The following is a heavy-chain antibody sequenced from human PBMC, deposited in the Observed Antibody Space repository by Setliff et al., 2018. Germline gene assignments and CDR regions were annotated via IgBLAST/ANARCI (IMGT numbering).Heavy chain of an antibody. CDR2: INVAKGNT. J-gene: IGHJ5*02. CDR1: GYIFTNYV. CDR3: ARGGEYCDGVSCFSYNWFDM. V-gene: IGHV1-3*01. Sequence: ASVKVSCKASGYIFTNYVIQWVRQAPGQGLEWMGGINVAKGNTSYSQKLQGRVTIPMDTPATTVYMAVNSLRAEGTAVYSCARGGEYCDGVSCFSYNWFDMWGQGTLVTVSS. D-gene: IGHD2-21*01.